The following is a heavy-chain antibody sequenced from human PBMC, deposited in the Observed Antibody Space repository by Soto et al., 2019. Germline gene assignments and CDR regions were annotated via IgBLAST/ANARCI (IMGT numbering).Heavy chain of an antibody. CDR2: ICPGDSDT. CDR1: GYIFTNYW. J-gene: IGHJ4*02. D-gene: IGHD3-10*01. V-gene: IGHV5-51*01. Sequence: GESLKISCKASGYIFTNYWIGWVRQMPGKGLEWMGIICPGDSDTRYSSSFQGQVTISADKSISTAYLQWSTLKASDTAMYYCARLPDYFGSGSYYLDYWGQGTQVTVSS. CDR3: ARLPDYFGSGSYYLDY.